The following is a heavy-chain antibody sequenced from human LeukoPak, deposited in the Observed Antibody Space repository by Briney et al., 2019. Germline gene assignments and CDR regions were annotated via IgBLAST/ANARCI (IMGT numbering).Heavy chain of an antibody. Sequence: GGSLRLSCAASGFTFSSYSMNWVRQAPGKGLEWVSSISSSSSYIYYADSVKGRFTISRDNAKNSLYLQMNSLRAEDTAVYYCAGSDSGWSQIDYWGQGTLVTVSS. V-gene: IGHV3-21*01. D-gene: IGHD6-19*01. CDR1: GFTFSSYS. CDR2: ISSSSSYI. CDR3: AGSDSGWSQIDY. J-gene: IGHJ4*02.